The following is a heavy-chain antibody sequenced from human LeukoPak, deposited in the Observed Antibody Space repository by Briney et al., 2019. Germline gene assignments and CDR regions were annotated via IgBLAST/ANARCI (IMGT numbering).Heavy chain of an antibody. CDR3: ATGYYDSSGTDY. D-gene: IGHD3-22*01. CDR2: IKSDGST. J-gene: IGHJ4*02. V-gene: IGHV3-74*01. CDR1: GFTFSPYW. Sequence: GGSLRLSCAASGFTFSPYWMHWVRQAPGKGLVWVSRIKSDGSTNYADSVKGRFTISRDNAKNTLYLQMNSLSSDDTAVYYCATGYYDSSGTDYWGQGTLVTVSS.